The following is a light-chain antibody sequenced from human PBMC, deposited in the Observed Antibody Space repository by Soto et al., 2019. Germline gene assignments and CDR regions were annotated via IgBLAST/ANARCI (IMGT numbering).Light chain of an antibody. CDR2: EGT. Sequence: QSVLTQPASVSGSPGQSITISCTGTNSDVGTHNLVSWYQQHPGKAPKLIIYEGTKRPSGVSNRFSGSKSGNTASLTISGLQAEDEADYYCCSYALLFANVTKVT. J-gene: IGLJ1*01. V-gene: IGLV2-23*01. CDR3: CSYALL. CDR1: NSDVGTHNL.